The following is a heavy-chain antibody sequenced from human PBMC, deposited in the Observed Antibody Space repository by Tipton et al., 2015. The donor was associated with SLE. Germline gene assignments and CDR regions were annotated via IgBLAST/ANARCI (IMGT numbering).Heavy chain of an antibody. D-gene: IGHD6-13*01. CDR1: GFTFGDYA. V-gene: IGHV3-49*04. CDR2: IRSKADGGTT. Sequence: SLRLSCTTSGFTFGDYAMSWVRQAPGTGLEWVGFIRSKADGGTTEYAASVKGRFSLSRDDSKSIAYLQMNSLKTEDTAVFYCTRAMGRSSWYYFDYWGQGTLVTVSS. CDR3: TRAMGRSSWYYFDY. J-gene: IGHJ4*02.